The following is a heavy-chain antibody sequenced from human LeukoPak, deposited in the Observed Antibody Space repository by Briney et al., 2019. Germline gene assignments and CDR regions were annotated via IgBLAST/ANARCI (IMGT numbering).Heavy chain of an antibody. D-gene: IGHD4-17*01. CDR2: IYHSGST. Sequence: SETLSLTCTVSGGSISSGGYYWSWIRQPPGKGLEWIGYIYHSGSTYYNPSLKSRVTISVDRSKNQFSLKLSSVTAADTAVYYCATLDCGDYKDAFDIWGQGTMVTVSS. CDR1: GGSISSGGYY. CDR3: ATLDCGDYKDAFDI. V-gene: IGHV4-30-2*02. J-gene: IGHJ3*02.